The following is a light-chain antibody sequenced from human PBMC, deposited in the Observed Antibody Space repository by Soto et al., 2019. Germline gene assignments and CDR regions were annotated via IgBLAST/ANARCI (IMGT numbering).Light chain of an antibody. CDR3: MPHLEPPIT. J-gene: IGKJ5*01. Sequence: EIVVTQSPLSLPVTPGEPASISCKSSQSLLNRNGYQCLDWYLQKPGQSPQLLTYLGSNRAAGDPDRVTGSGSGTDFTMKISSVEAEAVGVYYCMPHLEPPITFGHGTRLEIK. CDR1: QSLLNRNGYQC. CDR2: LGS. V-gene: IGKV2-28*01.